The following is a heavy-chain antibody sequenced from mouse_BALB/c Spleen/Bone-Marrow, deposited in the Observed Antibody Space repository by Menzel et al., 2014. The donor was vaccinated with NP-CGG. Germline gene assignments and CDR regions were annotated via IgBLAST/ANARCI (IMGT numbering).Heavy chain of an antibody. D-gene: IGHD1-1*01. CDR3: ARGSYYEGAMDY. J-gene: IGHJ4*01. CDR2: IWAGGST. CDR1: GFSLTSYG. V-gene: IGHV2-9*02. Sequence: VQVVESGPGLVAPSQSLSITCTVSGFSLTSYGVHWVRQPPRKVLEWLGVIWAGGSTNYNSALMSRLSISKDNSKSQVFLKMNSLQSDDTAMYYCARGSYYEGAMDYWGQGTSVTVSS.